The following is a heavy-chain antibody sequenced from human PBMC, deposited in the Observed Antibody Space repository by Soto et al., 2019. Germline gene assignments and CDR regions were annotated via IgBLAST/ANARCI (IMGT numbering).Heavy chain of an antibody. Sequence: GGSLRLSCAASGFTFRIYAMSWVRQAPGKGLEWVSTISGNGGTSYADFVRGRFTISRDNSKNTLYLQMNSLRVEDTAVYYCAKDAPGSGWLSDYWGQGTRVTVPS. CDR1: GFTFRIYA. CDR2: ISGNGGT. CDR3: AKDAPGSGWLSDY. J-gene: IGHJ4*02. D-gene: IGHD3-22*01. V-gene: IGHV3-23*01.